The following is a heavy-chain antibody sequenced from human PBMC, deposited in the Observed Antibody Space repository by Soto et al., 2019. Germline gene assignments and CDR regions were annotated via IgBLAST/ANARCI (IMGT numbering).Heavy chain of an antibody. V-gene: IGHV3-7*01. CDR1: GFTLSNYV. D-gene: IGHD3-16*01. CDR2: IKQDGSEK. CDR3: ARGWGHMDV. Sequence: PGGSLRLSCAASGFTLSNYVMNWVRQAPGKGLEWVANIKQDGSEKYYGDSVKGRFTISRDNAKNSLYLQMNSLRAEDTAVYYCARGWGHMDVWGQGTTVTVSS. J-gene: IGHJ6*02.